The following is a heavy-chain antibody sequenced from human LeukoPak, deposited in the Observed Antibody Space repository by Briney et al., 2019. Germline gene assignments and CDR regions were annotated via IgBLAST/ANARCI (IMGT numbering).Heavy chain of an antibody. D-gene: IGHD3-10*01. J-gene: IGHJ4*02. CDR3: ARDLRGSGSYYRTLDY. Sequence: PSETLSLTCTVSGYSISSGYYWGWIRQPPGKGLEWIGSIYHSGSTYYNPSLKSRVTISVDTFKNQFSLKLSSVTAADTAVYYCARDLRGSGSYYRTLDYWGQGTLVTVSS. V-gene: IGHV4-38-2*02. CDR2: IYHSGST. CDR1: GYSISSGYY.